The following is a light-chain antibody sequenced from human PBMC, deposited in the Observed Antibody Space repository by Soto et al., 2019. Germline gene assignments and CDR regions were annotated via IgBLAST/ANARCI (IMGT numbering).Light chain of an antibody. Sequence: EIVMTQSPDTLSVSPGEGATLSCRVSQSIRSNLAWYQQRPVQAPRLLMFGASTRADGIPARFTGSGSGTEFTLTISSLQSEDFAVYYCQQYHIWPPWTSGQGTKVELK. CDR3: QQYHIWPPWT. J-gene: IGKJ1*01. V-gene: IGKV3-15*01. CDR1: QSIRSN. CDR2: GAS.